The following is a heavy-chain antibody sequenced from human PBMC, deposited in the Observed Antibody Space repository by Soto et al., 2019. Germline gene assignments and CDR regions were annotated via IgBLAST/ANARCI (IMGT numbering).Heavy chain of an antibody. D-gene: IGHD6-6*01. J-gene: IGHJ6*02. CDR2: IYPGDSDT. Sequence: LKISCEGSGYSFTSYWIGWVRQMPGKGLEWMGIIYPGDSDTRYSPSFQGQVTISADKSISTAYLQWSSLKASDTAIYYCARYEQLVSFYYYDMDVWGQGTTVTVSS. V-gene: IGHV5-51*01. CDR3: ARYEQLVSFYYYDMDV. CDR1: GYSFTSYW.